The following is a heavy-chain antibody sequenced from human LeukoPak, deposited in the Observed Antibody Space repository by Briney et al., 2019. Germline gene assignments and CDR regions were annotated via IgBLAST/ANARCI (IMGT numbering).Heavy chain of an antibody. Sequence: ASVKVSCKASGYTFTGYYMHWVRQAPGQGLEWMGWINPKSGGTNYGQKFQGRVTVTRDTSTSTAYMELSRLRSDDTAVYYCARARGEVVPAAEGFDPWGQGTLVTVSS. CDR2: INPKSGGT. CDR3: ARARGEVVPAAEGFDP. CDR1: GYTFTGYY. D-gene: IGHD2-2*01. V-gene: IGHV1-2*02. J-gene: IGHJ5*02.